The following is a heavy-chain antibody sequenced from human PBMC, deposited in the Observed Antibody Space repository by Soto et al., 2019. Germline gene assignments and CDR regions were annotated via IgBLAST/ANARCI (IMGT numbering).Heavy chain of an antibody. Sequence: QVQLQESGPGLVKPSQTLSLTCTVSGGSISSGGSYWTWIRQHPGKGLGWIVDNYYSGITYYNPSLKSRVTISLETSKNQCSLKLSSVTAADTAVYYCARGSSIAGLYYGMDVWGQGTTVTVSS. CDR1: GGSISSGGSY. V-gene: IGHV4-31*03. D-gene: IGHD6-6*01. CDR2: NYYSGIT. CDR3: ARGSSIAGLYYGMDV. J-gene: IGHJ6*02.